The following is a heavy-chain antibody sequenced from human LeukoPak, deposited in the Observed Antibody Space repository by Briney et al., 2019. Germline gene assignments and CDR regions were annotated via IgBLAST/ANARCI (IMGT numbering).Heavy chain of an antibody. CDR2: IRYDGSNK. V-gene: IGHV3-30*02. CDR3: AKEVVIYYYYYMDV. D-gene: IGHD3-22*01. J-gene: IGHJ6*03. Sequence: GGSLRLSCAASGFTFSSYGMHWVRQAPGKGLEWVAFIRYDGSNKYYADSVKGRFTISRDNSKNTLYLQMNSLRAEDTAVYYCAKEVVIYYYYYMDVWGKGTTVTVSS. CDR1: GFTFSSYG.